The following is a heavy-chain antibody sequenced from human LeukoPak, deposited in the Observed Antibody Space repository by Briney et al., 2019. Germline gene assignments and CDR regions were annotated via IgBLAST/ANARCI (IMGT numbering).Heavy chain of an antibody. Sequence: SVKVSCKAFGGTFSSYAISWVRQAPGQGLEWMGGIIPIFGTANYAQKFQGRVTITADKSTSTAYMELSSLRSEDTAAYYCAREDYYDSSGYPGYWGQGTLVTVSS. CDR2: IIPIFGTA. D-gene: IGHD3-22*01. J-gene: IGHJ4*02. V-gene: IGHV1-69*06. CDR1: GGTFSSYA. CDR3: AREDYYDSSGYPGY.